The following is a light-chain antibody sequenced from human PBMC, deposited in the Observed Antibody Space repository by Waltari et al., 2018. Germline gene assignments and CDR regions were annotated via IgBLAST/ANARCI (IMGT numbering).Light chain of an antibody. CDR2: DVS. V-gene: IGLV2-14*03. CDR1: TSGVGSYQY. CDR3: SLYTGSTTLRVV. J-gene: IGLJ2*01. Sequence: QSALTQPASVSGSPGQSITISCTGITSGVGSYQYVSWFQQHPDKAPKLIIFDVSNRPLGVSNRFSGSKSDNTASLTISGLQAEDEADYYCSLYTGSTTLRVVFGGGTRVTVL.